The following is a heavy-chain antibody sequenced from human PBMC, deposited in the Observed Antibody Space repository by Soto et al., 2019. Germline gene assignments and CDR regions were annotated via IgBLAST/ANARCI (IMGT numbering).Heavy chain of an antibody. V-gene: IGHV3-21*01. CDR2: ISSSSSYI. CDR1: GFTFSSYN. J-gene: IGHJ4*02. D-gene: IGHD3-22*01. CDR3: ARVHYYDSSAYYL. Sequence: EVQLVESGGGLVKPGGSLRLSCAASGFTFSSYNMNWVRQAPGKGLEWVSSISSSSSYIYYADSVKGRFTISRDNAKNSLYLQMSSLGAEDTAVYYCARVHYYDSSAYYLWGQGTLVTVSS.